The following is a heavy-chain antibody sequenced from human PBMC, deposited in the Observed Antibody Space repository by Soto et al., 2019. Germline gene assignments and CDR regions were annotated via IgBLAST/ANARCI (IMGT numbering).Heavy chain of an antibody. CDR3: ARSPYDILTEGVNWFDP. CDR2: IIPIFGTA. D-gene: IGHD3-9*01. V-gene: IGHV1-69*06. J-gene: IGHJ5*02. Sequence: QVQLVQSGAEVKKPGSSVKVSCKASGGTFSSYAISWVRQAPGQGLEWMGGIIPIFGTANYAQKFQGRVTITAHKSTSTAYMELSSLRSEDTAVYYCARSPYDILTEGVNWFDPWGQGTLVTVSS. CDR1: GGTFSSYA.